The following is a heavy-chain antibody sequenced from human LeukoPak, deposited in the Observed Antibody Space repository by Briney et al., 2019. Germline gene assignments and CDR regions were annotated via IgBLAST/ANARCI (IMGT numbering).Heavy chain of an antibody. Sequence: GGSLRLSCAASGFTFMSNAMHWVRQATGKGLEWVTFIRYDGNEKYYADSVKGRFTVSRDNSKNTLYLQMNSLRVEDTAVYYCAQERDRRGYFDYWGQGTLVTVSS. CDR1: GFTFMSNA. V-gene: IGHV3-30*02. CDR2: IRYDGNEK. D-gene: IGHD2-15*01. J-gene: IGHJ4*02. CDR3: AQERDRRGYFDY.